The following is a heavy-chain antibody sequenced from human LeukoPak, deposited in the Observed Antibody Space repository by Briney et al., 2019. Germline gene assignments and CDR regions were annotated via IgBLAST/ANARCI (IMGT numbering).Heavy chain of an antibody. CDR2: ISSSSSYI. CDR3: ARDLGAQWPES. J-gene: IGHJ5*02. Sequence: GGSLRLSCAASGFTFSSYSMNWVRQAPGKGLEWVSSISSSSSYIYYADSVKGRFAISRDNAKNSLYLQMNSLRAEDTAVYYCARDLGAQWPESWGQGTLVTVSS. V-gene: IGHV3-21*01. CDR1: GFTFSSYS. D-gene: IGHD3-16*01.